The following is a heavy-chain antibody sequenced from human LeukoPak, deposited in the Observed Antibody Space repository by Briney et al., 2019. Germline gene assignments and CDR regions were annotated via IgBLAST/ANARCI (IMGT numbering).Heavy chain of an antibody. CDR3: ARYYDFWSGYYEADYYYGMDV. Sequence: PSETLSLTCTVSGGSINSRSYYWGWIRQPPGKGLEWIGSIYYSGSTYYNPSLKSRVTISVDTSKNQFSLKLSSVTAADTAVYYCARYYDFWSGYYEADYYYGMDVWGQGTTVTVSS. V-gene: IGHV4-39*01. D-gene: IGHD3-3*01. CDR1: GGSINSRSYY. J-gene: IGHJ6*02. CDR2: IYYSGST.